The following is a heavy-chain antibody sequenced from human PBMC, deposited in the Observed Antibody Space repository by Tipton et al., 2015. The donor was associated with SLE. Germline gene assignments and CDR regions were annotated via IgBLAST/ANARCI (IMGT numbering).Heavy chain of an antibody. CDR3: ARLGDWDFYYYMDV. D-gene: IGHD3-16*01. J-gene: IGHJ6*03. Sequence: QLVQSGPEVKKPGASVKVSCKASGYTFTSYCITWVRQAPGQGLEWMGWISGYNGNTNYAQKLQGRVTMTTDTSTSTAYMELRSLRSDDTAVYYCARLGDWDFYYYMDVWGKGTTVTVSS. CDR2: ISGYNGNT. V-gene: IGHV1-18*01. CDR1: GYTFTSYC.